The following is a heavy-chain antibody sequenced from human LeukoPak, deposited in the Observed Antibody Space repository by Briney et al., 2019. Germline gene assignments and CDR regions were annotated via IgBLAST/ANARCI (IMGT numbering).Heavy chain of an antibody. CDR3: ATGASENYYDSSGLPFDY. Sequence: ASVKVSCKVSGYTLTELSMHWVRQAPGKGLEWMGGFDPEDGETIYAQKFQGRVTMTEDTSTDTAYMELSSLRSEDTAVYYCATGASENYYDSSGLPFDYWGQGTLVTVSS. J-gene: IGHJ4*02. V-gene: IGHV1-24*01. CDR1: GYTLTELS. D-gene: IGHD3-22*01. CDR2: FDPEDGET.